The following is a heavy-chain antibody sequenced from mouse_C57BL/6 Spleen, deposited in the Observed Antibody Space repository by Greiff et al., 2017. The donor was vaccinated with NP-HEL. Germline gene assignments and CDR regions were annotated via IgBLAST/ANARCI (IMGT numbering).Heavy chain of an antibody. CDR2: ISYSGST. J-gene: IGHJ4*01. CDR3: ARGVLRREASYYYAMDY. Sequence: EVQLQESGPGLAKPSQTLSLTCSVTGYSITSDYWNWIRKFPGNKLEYMGYISYSGSTYYNPSLKSRISITRDTSKNQYYLQLNSVTTEDTATYYCARGVLRREASYYYAMDYWGQGTSVTVSS. CDR1: GYSITSDY. D-gene: IGHD2-12*01. V-gene: IGHV3-8*01.